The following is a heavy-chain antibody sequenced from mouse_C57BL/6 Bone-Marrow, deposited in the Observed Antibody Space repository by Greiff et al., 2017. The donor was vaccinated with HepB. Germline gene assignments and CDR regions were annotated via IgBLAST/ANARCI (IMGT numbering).Heavy chain of an antibody. CDR1: GYTFTDYY. V-gene: IGHV1-76*01. Sequence: VQLQQSGAELVRPGASVKLSCKASGYTFTDYYINWVKQRPGQGLEWIARIYPGSGNTYYNEKFKGKATLTAEKSSSTAYMQLSSLTSEDSAVYFCARAEGYYGFDYWGQGTTLTVSS. CDR2: IYPGSGNT. D-gene: IGHD1-1*01. J-gene: IGHJ2*01. CDR3: ARAEGYYGFDY.